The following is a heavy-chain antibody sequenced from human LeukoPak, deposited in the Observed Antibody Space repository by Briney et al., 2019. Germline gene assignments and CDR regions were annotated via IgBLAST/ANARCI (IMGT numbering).Heavy chain of an antibody. CDR2: ISAYNGNT. CDR1: GYTFTSYG. Sequence: GASVKVSCKASGYTFTSYGISWVRQAPGQGLGWMGWISAYNGNTNYAQKFQGRVTMTRDTSTSTVYMELSSLRSEDTAVYYCARGARSGWEAYYMDVWGKGTTVTISS. CDR3: ARGARSGWEAYYMDV. J-gene: IGHJ6*03. V-gene: IGHV1-18*01. D-gene: IGHD6-19*01.